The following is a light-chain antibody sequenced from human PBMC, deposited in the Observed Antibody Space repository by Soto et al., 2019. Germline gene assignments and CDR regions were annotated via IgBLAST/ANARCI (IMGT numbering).Light chain of an antibody. V-gene: IGKV3-11*01. Sequence: EVVLTQSPATLSLSPGERATLSRRASQSVDTYLAWYQQKPGQAPRLLIYDASNRATGIPARFSGSGSGTDFTLTISSLEPEDFAVYYCQQRRNWPPVTFGQGTKVEIK. J-gene: IGKJ1*01. CDR3: QQRRNWPPVT. CDR2: DAS. CDR1: QSVDTY.